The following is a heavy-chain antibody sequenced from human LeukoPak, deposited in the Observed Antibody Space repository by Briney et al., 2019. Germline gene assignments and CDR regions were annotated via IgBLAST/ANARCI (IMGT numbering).Heavy chain of an antibody. CDR2: ISSSSSYI. J-gene: IGHJ3*02. CDR1: GFTFSSYS. CDR3: ARSDGDYGIAAFDI. D-gene: IGHD4-17*01. V-gene: IGHV3-21*03. Sequence: GGSLRLSCAASGFTFSSYSMNWVRQAPGKRLEWVSSISSSSSYIYYADSVKGRFTISRDNAKNSLYLQMNSLRAEDTAVYYCARSDGDYGIAAFDIWGQGTMVTVSS.